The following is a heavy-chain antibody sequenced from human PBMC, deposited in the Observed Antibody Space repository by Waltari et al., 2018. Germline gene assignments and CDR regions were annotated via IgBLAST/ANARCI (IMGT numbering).Heavy chain of an antibody. J-gene: IGHJ4*02. CDR3: AGLEVGGSAALYYFDY. D-gene: IGHD2-2*01. CDR1: GGSISSYY. V-gene: IGHV4-59*01. CDR2: IYYSGST. Sequence: QVQLQESGPGLVKPSETLSLTCTVSGGSISSYYWSWIRQPPGKGLEWIGYIYYSGSTNDNPARKSRVTIAVDASKNQFFLKLSAVTAADTAVYYCAGLEVGGSAALYYFDYWGQGTLVTVSS.